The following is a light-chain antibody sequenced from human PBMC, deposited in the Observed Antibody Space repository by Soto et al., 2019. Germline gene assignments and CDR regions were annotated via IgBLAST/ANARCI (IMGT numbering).Light chain of an antibody. Sequence: QSALTQPRSVSGSPGQSVTISCTGTSSDVGAYNYVSWYQQRPGRAPNLMIYDVIKRPTGVPDRFSGSKSGNTASLTISGLQAEDEADYYCCSYADSYTFVVFGGGTKLTVL. CDR1: SSDVGAYNY. J-gene: IGLJ2*01. CDR3: CSYADSYTFVV. CDR2: DVI. V-gene: IGLV2-11*01.